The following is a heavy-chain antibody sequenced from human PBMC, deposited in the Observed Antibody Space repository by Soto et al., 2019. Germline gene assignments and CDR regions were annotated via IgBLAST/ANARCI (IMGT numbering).Heavy chain of an antibody. Sequence: ASVKVSFKASGYTFTGYYMHWLRQAPGQGPEWMGWINPNSGGTNYAQKFQGRVTMTRDTSISTAYMELSRLRSDDTAVYYCARDLDFWSGYPLDYWGQGTLVTVS. V-gene: IGHV1-2*02. J-gene: IGHJ4*02. CDR3: ARDLDFWSGYPLDY. CDR2: INPNSGGT. CDR1: GYTFTGYY. D-gene: IGHD3-3*01.